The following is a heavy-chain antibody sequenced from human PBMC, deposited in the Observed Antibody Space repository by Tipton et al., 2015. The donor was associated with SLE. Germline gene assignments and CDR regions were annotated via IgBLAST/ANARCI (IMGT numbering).Heavy chain of an antibody. CDR1: GGSISSSSYY. V-gene: IGHV4-39*07. CDR3: ARGTSDAFDI. Sequence: TLSLTCTVSGGSISSSSYYWGWIRQPPGKGLEWIGSIYHSGSTNYNPSLKSRVTISVDKSKNQFSLKLSSVTAAATAVYYCARGTSDAFDIWGQGTMVTVSS. D-gene: IGHD1-7*01. CDR2: IYHSGST. J-gene: IGHJ3*02.